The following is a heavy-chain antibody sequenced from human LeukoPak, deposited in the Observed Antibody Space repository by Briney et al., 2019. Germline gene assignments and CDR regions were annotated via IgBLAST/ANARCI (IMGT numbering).Heavy chain of an antibody. CDR2: INHSGNT. CDR3: ARSKDGSGFAAY. CDR1: GRSFSDYY. J-gene: IGHJ4*02. Sequence: PSENLSLTCSVYGRSFSDYYGTWIRQPPGKGLEWMEEINHSGNTNYNPSLKSRVAMSVDTSKNQFSLKLSSVIAADTAMYYCARSKDGSGFAAYWGQGTQVTVSS. D-gene: IGHD3-22*01. V-gene: IGHV4-34*01.